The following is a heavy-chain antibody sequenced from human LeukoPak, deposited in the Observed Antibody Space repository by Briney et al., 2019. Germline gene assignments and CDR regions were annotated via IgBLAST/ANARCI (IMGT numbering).Heavy chain of an antibody. Sequence: SGTLSLTCTVSGVSISSSSYHWAWIRQPPGKGLEWIGNIYYTGTTYYNPSLKSRVTISVDTSKNHFSLKLSSVTAADTAVYYCARRQTGSALRDYWGQGTLVTVSS. J-gene: IGHJ4*02. V-gene: IGHV4-39*02. CDR2: IYYTGTT. CDR1: GVSISSSSYH. D-gene: IGHD3-10*01. CDR3: ARRQTGSALRDY.